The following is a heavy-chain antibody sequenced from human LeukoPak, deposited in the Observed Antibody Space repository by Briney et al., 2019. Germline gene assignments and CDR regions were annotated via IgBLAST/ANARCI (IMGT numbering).Heavy chain of an antibody. D-gene: IGHD3-3*01. Sequence: ASVKVSCKASGYTFTGYYMHWVRQAPGQGLEWMGWINPNSGGTNYAQKFQGRVTMTRDTSTSTAYMELRSLRSDDTAVYYCARGPESTIFGVVIIPPYYYYYMDVWGKGTTVTVSS. CDR1: GYTFTGYY. J-gene: IGHJ6*03. CDR3: ARGPESTIFGVVIIPPYYYYYMDV. CDR2: INPNSGGT. V-gene: IGHV1-2*02.